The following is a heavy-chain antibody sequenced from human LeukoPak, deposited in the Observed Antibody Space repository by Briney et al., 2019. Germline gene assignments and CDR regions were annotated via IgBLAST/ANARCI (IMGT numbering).Heavy chain of an antibody. J-gene: IGHJ3*02. CDR3: ATLAYCGGDCYFGAFDI. CDR2: IIPIFGTA. Sequence: SVKVSCKASGGTFSSYAISWVRQAPGQGLEWMGGIIPIFGTANYAQKFQGRVTITADESTSTAYMELSGLRSEDTAVYYCATLAYCGGDCYFGAFDIWGQGTMVIVSS. D-gene: IGHD2-21*01. V-gene: IGHV1-69*13. CDR1: GGTFSSYA.